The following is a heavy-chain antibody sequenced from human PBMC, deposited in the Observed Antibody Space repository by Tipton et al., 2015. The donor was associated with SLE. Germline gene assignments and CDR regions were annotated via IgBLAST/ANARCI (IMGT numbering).Heavy chain of an antibody. Sequence: QSGAEVKKPGSSVKVSCKASGGTFSSYALSWVRQAPGQGLEWMGGIIPIFGTANYAQKIQGRVTITADESTNTAYMELSSLRSEDTAVYYCARDRRYSSGWGEDFDYWGQGTLVTVSS. CDR2: IIPIFGTA. CDR3: ARDRRYSSGWGEDFDY. D-gene: IGHD6-19*01. V-gene: IGHV1-69*01. CDR1: GGTFSSYA. J-gene: IGHJ4*02.